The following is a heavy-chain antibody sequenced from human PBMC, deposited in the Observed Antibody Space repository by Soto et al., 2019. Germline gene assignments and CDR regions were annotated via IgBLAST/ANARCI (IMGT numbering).Heavy chain of an antibody. Sequence: GGSLRLSCAASGFTFSSYSMNWVRQAPGKGLEWVSYISSSSTIYYADSVKSRFTISRDKAKNSLYLQMNSLRAEDTAVYYCARDGLFGDGYCSGGSCYRAHDYWGQGTLVTVSS. J-gene: IGHJ4*02. CDR3: ARDGLFGDGYCSGGSCYRAHDY. CDR2: ISSSSTI. D-gene: IGHD2-15*01. V-gene: IGHV3-48*01. CDR1: GFTFSSYS.